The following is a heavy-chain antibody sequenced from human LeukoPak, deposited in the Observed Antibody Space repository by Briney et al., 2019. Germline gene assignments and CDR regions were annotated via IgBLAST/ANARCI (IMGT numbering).Heavy chain of an antibody. CDR1: GITVSTNY. J-gene: IGHJ3*02. Sequence: GGSLRLSCAASGITVSTNYMSWVRQAPGKGLEWVSSISSSSYIYYADSVKGRFTISRDNAKNSLYLQMNSLRAEDTAVYYCARARAMGPREGAFDIRGQGTMVTVSS. D-gene: IGHD5-18*01. V-gene: IGHV3-69-1*01. CDR3: ARARAMGPREGAFDI. CDR2: ISSSSYI.